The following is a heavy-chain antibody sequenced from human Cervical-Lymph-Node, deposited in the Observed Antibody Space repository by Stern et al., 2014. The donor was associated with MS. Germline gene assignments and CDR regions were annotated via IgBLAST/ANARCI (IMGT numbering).Heavy chain of an antibody. CDR3: ARSSETSDRWYSLGYDL. CDR1: GGTFIKFP. V-gene: IGHV1-69*01. J-gene: IGHJ5*02. D-gene: IGHD6-13*01. Sequence: VQLVQSGAEVPKPGSSVKFSCKASGGTFIKFPSSWVRQAPGQGLEWMGGIFPVFETPRDAQEFRGRVTITADVSTSTVYMELSSLRSDDTAVYYCARSSETSDRWYSLGYDLWGKGTRATVSS. CDR2: IFPVFETP.